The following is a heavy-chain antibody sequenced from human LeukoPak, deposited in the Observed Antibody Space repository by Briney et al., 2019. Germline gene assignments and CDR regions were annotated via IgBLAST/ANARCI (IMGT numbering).Heavy chain of an antibody. CDR1: GLTFSSYW. V-gene: IGHV3-74*01. CDR3: ARNREQWLAFDY. D-gene: IGHD6-19*01. Sequence: PGGSLRLSCAASGLTFSSYWMHWVRQAPGKGLVWVSRINSDGSSTSYADSVKGRFTISRDNAKNTPYLQMNSLRAEDTAVYYCARNREQWLAFDYWGQGTLVTVSS. CDR2: INSDGSST. J-gene: IGHJ4*02.